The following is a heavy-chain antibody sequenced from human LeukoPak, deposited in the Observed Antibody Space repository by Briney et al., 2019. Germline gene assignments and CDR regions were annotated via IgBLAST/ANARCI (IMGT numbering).Heavy chain of an antibody. J-gene: IGHJ1*01. CDR3: AKDGHYDSSGFTLQY. CDR1: GFTFSNYA. CDR2: ISSSGANT. Sequence: GGSLRLSCAASGFTFSNYAITWVRQAPGKGLEWVSTISSSGANTYYADSVRGRFTISRDNSMNTLYLQMNSLRAEDTAVYYCAKDGHYDSSGFTLQYWGQGTLVTVSS. V-gene: IGHV3-23*01. D-gene: IGHD3-22*01.